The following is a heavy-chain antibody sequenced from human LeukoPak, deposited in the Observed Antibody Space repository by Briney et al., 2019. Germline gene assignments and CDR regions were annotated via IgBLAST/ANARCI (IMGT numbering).Heavy chain of an antibody. CDR1: GYTFTGYY. CDR3: ARVKEETSDTFPDYFQH. J-gene: IGHJ1*01. CDR2: INPNSGGT. Sequence: ASVKVSCKASGYTFTGYYMHWVRQAPGQGLEWMGWINPNSGGTNYAQKFQGRVSMTRDTSISTAYMELSRLRSDDTAAYYCARVKEETSDTFPDYFQHWGQGTLVTVSS. D-gene: IGHD3-9*01. V-gene: IGHV1-2*02.